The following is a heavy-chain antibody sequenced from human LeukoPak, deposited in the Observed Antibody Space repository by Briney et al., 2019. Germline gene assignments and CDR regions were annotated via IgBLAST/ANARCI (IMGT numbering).Heavy chain of an antibody. J-gene: IGHJ5*02. Sequence: GGSLRLSCAASGFTFSSYGMHWVRQAPGKGLEWVAVISYDGSNKYYADSVKGRFTISRDNSKSTLYLQMNSLRAEDTAVYYCAKDGPYYYGSGSFNWFDPWGQGTLVTVSS. V-gene: IGHV3-30*18. CDR2: ISYDGSNK. CDR1: GFTFSSYG. CDR3: AKDGPYYYGSGSFNWFDP. D-gene: IGHD3-10*01.